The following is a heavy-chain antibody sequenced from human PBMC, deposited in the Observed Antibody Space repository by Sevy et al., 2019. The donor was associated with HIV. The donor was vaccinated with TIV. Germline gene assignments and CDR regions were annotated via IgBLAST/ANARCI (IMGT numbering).Heavy chain of an antibody. CDR3: GGGKYWFDP. Sequence: GGSLRLSCAASGFTFSDYYWGWIRQAPGKGLEWVSHISPSAKTTNYADSVEGRFTLSRDNAKKSLYLQMNSLRAEERGGYYCGGGKYWFDPWGQGTLVTVSS. J-gene: IGHJ5*02. CDR2: ISPSAKTT. CDR1: GFTFSDYY. V-gene: IGHV3-11*04.